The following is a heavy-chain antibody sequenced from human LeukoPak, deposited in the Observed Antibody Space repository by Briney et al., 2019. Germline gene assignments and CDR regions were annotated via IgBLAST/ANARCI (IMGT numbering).Heavy chain of an antibody. CDR1: GGSISSYS. Sequence: SEILSLTCNVSGGSISSYSWSWIRQPAGKGLEWIGRLFISGAANYNPPLKSRVTVSIDTSKSHFSLRLTSVTAADTAVYYCARERGSVESQFYFDYWGQGTLVTVSS. CDR2: LFISGAA. V-gene: IGHV4-4*07. CDR3: ARERGSVESQFYFDY. J-gene: IGHJ4*02. D-gene: IGHD2-21*01.